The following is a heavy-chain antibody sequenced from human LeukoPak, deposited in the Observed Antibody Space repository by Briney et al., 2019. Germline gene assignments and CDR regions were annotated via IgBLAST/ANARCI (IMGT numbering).Heavy chain of an antibody. V-gene: IGHV3-21*01. CDR3: ARDAPYGGNFVGAFDI. CDR1: GFTFSRYS. D-gene: IGHD4-23*01. J-gene: IGHJ3*02. Sequence: GGSLRLSCAASGFTFSRYSMNWVRQAPGKGLEWVSCISSSSSYIYYADSVKGRFTISRDNARKSLYLQMNSLRAEDTAVYYCARDAPYGGNFVGAFDIWGQGTMVTVSS. CDR2: ISSSSSYI.